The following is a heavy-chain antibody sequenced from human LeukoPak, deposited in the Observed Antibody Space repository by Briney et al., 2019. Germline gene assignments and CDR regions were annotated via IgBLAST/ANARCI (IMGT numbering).Heavy chain of an antibody. CDR1: GFTFSSYG. D-gene: IGHD4-17*01. CDR3: AAGGDYFDY. CDR2: ISYDGSNK. J-gene: IGHJ4*02. V-gene: IGHV3-30*03. Sequence: PGRSLRLSCAASGFTFSSYGMHWVRQAPGKGLEWVAVISYDGSNKYYADSVKGRFTISRDNSKNTLYLQMNSLRAKDTAVYYCAAGGDYFDYWGQGTLVTVSS.